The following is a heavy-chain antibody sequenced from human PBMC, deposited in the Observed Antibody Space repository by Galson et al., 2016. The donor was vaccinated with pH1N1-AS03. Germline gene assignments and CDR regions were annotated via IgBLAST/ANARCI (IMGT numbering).Heavy chain of an antibody. CDR1: GFSFGDCP. Sequence: SLRLSCAASGFSFGDCPMNWVRQAPGKGLEWVGFIRSKAYGGTTENAASVKGRFSNSRDDSKNIAYLQMSSLKTEDTAMYYCASQNYYDSSGSFDFFDHWGQGTLVTVSS. CDR3: ASQNYYDSSGSFDFFDH. D-gene: IGHD3-22*01. V-gene: IGHV3-49*04. J-gene: IGHJ4*02. CDR2: IRSKAYGGTT.